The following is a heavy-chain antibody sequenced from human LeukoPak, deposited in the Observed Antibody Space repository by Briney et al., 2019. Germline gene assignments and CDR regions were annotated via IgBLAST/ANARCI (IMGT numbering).Heavy chain of an antibody. D-gene: IGHD5-12*01. CDR1: GYTFTGYY. J-gene: IGHJ4*02. CDR2: INPNSGGT. Sequence: ASVKVSCKACGYTFTGYYMHWVRQAPGQGLEWMGRINPNSGGTNYAQKFQGRVTMTRDTSISTAYMELSRLRSDDTAVYYCARAVSGYDFFDYWGQGTLVTVSS. V-gene: IGHV1-2*06. CDR3: ARAVSGYDFFDY.